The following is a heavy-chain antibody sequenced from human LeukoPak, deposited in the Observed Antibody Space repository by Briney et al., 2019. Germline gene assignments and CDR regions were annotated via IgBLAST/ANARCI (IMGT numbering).Heavy chain of an antibody. D-gene: IGHD2-15*01. CDR3: ARVCSSGRCLNY. Sequence: PSETLPLTCAVSGYSISSGYYWAWMRQPPGKGLEWIGSINHSGSTYYNPSLKSRVTVSVDTSKNQVSLRLSSVTAADTAVYYCARVCSSGRCLNYWGQGTLVTVSS. CDR2: INHSGST. CDR1: GYSISSGYY. V-gene: IGHV4-38-2*01. J-gene: IGHJ4*02.